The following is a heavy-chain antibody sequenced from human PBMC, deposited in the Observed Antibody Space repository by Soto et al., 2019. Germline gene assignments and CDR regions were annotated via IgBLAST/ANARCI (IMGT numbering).Heavy chain of an antibody. CDR1: GGSFSGYY. D-gene: IGHD3-10*01. Sequence: QVQLQQWGAGLLKPSETLSLTCAVYGGSFSGYYWSWIRHPPGKGLEWIGEINHSGSTNYNPSLKSGVTIAVDQSKNQFYLKLSSVTAAETAVYYGARGMVRGATHSVFDYWGQGTLVTVSS. V-gene: IGHV4-34*01. CDR2: INHSGST. CDR3: ARGMVRGATHSVFDY. J-gene: IGHJ4*02.